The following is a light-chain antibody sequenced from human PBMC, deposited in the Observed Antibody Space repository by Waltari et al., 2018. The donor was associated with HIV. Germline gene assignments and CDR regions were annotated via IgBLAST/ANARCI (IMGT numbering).Light chain of an antibody. CDR2: KNF. J-gene: IGLJ1*01. CDR3: VGWDSSLSAYV. V-gene: IGLV1-47*01. CDR1: SSTIEKDN. Sequence: QSFLTQPPSASGTPGQTVTIPCSGSSSTIEKDNLYWYQQLPGMTPKLLIYKNFLRPSGVPDRFAASKSGTSASLTISGLRSADEADYYCVGWDSSLSAYVFGAGTKVAVL.